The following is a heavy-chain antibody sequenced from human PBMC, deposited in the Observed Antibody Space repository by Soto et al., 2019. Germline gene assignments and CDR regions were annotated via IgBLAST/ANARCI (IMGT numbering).Heavy chain of an antibody. V-gene: IGHV3-23*01. J-gene: IGHJ4*02. CDR2: ISGSGGST. D-gene: IGHD6-13*01. Sequence: PGGPLRLSCAASGFTFSSYAMSGVRQAPGKGLEWVSAISGSGGSTYYADSVKGRFTISRDNSKNTLYLQMNSLRAEDTAVYYCAKDFPLRIIAAAEDYWGQGTLVTVSS. CDR1: GFTFSSYA. CDR3: AKDFPLRIIAAAEDY.